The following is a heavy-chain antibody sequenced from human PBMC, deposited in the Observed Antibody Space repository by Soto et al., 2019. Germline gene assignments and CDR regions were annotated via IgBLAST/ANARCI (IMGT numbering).Heavy chain of an antibody. V-gene: IGHV4-30-4*01. D-gene: IGHD3-3*01. CDR2: VYYSGST. Sequence: QVQLQESGPGLVKPSQTLSLTCTVSGGSISSGDYYWSWIRQPPGKGLEWIGYVYYSGSTYYNPSLKSRVTISVDTSKNQFSLKLSSVTAADTAVYYCARGGALRGIFGVVIKTIDYWGQGTLVTVSS. J-gene: IGHJ4*02. CDR1: GGSISSGDYY. CDR3: ARGGALRGIFGVVIKTIDY.